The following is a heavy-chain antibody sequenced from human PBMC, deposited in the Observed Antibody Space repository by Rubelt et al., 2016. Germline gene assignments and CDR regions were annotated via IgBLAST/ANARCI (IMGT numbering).Heavy chain of an antibody. CDR2: INPYSGVT. Sequence: QVQLVQSGAEVQKPGASVKVSCKASGYAFTGDYIHWVRQAPGQGLEWMGRINPYSGVTEYAQKFPGRVTMTRDTSISTAYIQLSSLRSDDTAVYYCARDGKFDPWGQGTLVFVSS. J-gene: IGHJ5*02. CDR1: GYAFTGDY. V-gene: IGHV1-2*06. CDR3: ARDGKFDP.